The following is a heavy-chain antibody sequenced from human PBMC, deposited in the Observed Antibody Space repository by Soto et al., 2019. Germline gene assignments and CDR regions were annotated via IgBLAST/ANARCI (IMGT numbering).Heavy chain of an antibody. Sequence: QVQLQESGPGLVKPSETLSLTCTVSGGSISSYYWSWIRQPPGKGLEWIGYIYYSGSTNYNPSLKSLVTISVDTSKNQFSLKLSSVTAADTAVYYCARRLLSDWYFDLWGRGTLVTVSS. J-gene: IGHJ2*01. V-gene: IGHV4-59*08. D-gene: IGHD2-2*01. CDR2: IYYSGST. CDR1: GGSISSYY. CDR3: ARRLLSDWYFDL.